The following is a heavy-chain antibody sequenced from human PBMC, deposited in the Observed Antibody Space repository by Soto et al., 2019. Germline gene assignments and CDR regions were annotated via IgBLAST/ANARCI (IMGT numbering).Heavy chain of an antibody. D-gene: IGHD3-22*01. V-gene: IGHV1-69*13. Sequence: SVKVSCKASGGTFSSYAISWVRQAPGQGLEWMGGIIPIFGTANYAQKFQGRVTITADESTSTAYMELSSLRSEDTAVYYFAREGTYYYDSSGYTKDDAFDIWGQGTMVTVSS. CDR3: AREGTYYYDSSGYTKDDAFDI. CDR2: IIPIFGTA. J-gene: IGHJ3*02. CDR1: GGTFSSYA.